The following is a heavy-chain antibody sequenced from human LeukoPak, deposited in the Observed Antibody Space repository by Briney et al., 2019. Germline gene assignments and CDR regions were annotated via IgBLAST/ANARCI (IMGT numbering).Heavy chain of an antibody. D-gene: IGHD6-19*01. Sequence: SVKVSCKASGGNFSSYAISWVRQAPGQGLEWMGGIIPIFGTANYAQKFQGRVTITADESTSTAYMELSSLRSEDTAVYYCAREASSGWYLVYWGQGTLVTVSS. CDR2: IIPIFGTA. CDR3: AREASSGWYLVY. V-gene: IGHV1-69*01. CDR1: GGNFSSYA. J-gene: IGHJ4*02.